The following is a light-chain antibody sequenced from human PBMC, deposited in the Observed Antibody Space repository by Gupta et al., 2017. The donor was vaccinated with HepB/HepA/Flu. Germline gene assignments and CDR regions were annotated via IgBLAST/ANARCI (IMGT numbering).Light chain of an antibody. Sequence: DIQLTQSPSFLSASVGDRVTITCRASQDINSYLIWYQQKPGKAPNLLLYSASTVQGGVPSRFSGSGSGTEFTLTISSLQPEDFATYYCQQGNSYPITFGQGTRLDIK. J-gene: IGKJ5*01. CDR1: QDINSY. V-gene: IGKV1-9*01. CDR3: QQGNSYPIT. CDR2: SAS.